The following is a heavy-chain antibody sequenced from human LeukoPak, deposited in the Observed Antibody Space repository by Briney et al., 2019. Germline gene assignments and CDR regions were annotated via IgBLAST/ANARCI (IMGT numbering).Heavy chain of an antibody. CDR2: ISGSGGST. CDR1: GFTFSSYA. J-gene: IGHJ6*02. Sequence: PGGSLRLSCAASGFTFSSYAMSSVRQAPGKGLEWVSAISGSGGSTYYADSVKGRFTISRDNSKNTLYLQMNSLRAEDTAVYYCANDEDSSGWSGYYYYYGMDVWGQGTTVTVSS. V-gene: IGHV3-23*01. CDR3: ANDEDSSGWSGYYYYYGMDV. D-gene: IGHD6-19*01.